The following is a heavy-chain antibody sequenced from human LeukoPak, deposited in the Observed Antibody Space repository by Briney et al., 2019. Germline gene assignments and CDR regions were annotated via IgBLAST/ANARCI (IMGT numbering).Heavy chain of an antibody. J-gene: IGHJ4*02. CDR3: ARPIGSGYYLYYFDY. Sequence: RPGESLKISCKGSGYTFTTYWIGWVRQMPGKGLEWMGIIYPGDSDTRYSPSFQGQVTISADKSISTAYLQWSSLKASDTAMYYCARPIGSGYYLYYFDYWGQGTLVTVSS. D-gene: IGHD3-22*01. CDR1: GYTFTTYW. V-gene: IGHV5-51*01. CDR2: IYPGDSDT.